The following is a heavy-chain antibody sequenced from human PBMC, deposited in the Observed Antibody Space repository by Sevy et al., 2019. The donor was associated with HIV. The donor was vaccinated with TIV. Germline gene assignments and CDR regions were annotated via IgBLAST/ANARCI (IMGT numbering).Heavy chain of an antibody. CDR2: ISYDGSNK. J-gene: IGHJ4*02. CDR1: GFTFSSYA. V-gene: IGHV3-30-3*01. Sequence: GGSLRLSCAASGFTFSSYAMHWVRQAPGKGLEWVAVISYDGSNKYYADSVKGRFTISRDNAKNSLYLQMNSLRAEDTAVYYCARGLLWFGELINYFDYWGQGTLVTVSS. D-gene: IGHD3-10*01. CDR3: ARGLLWFGELINYFDY.